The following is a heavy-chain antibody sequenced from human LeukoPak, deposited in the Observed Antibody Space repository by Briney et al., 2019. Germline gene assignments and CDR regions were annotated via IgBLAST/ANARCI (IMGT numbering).Heavy chain of an antibody. J-gene: IGHJ4*02. CDR1: GGSISSGGYS. V-gene: IGHV4-30-2*01. D-gene: IGHD2-15*01. CDR3: ARENRGSRNLYYFDY. Sequence: PSQTLSLTCTVSGGSISSGGYSWSWIRQPPGKGLEWIGYIYHSGSTYYNPSLKSRVTISVDRSKNQFSLKLSSVTAADTAVYYCARENRGSRNLYYFDYWGQGTLVTVSS. CDR2: IYHSGST.